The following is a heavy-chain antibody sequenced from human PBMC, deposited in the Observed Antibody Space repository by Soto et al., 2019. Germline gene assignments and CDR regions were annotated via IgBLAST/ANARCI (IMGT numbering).Heavy chain of an antibody. J-gene: IGHJ6*03. Sequence: SETLSLTCTVSGGSISSYYWSWIRQPPGKGLEWIGYIYYSGSINYNPSLKSRVTISVDTSKNQFSLKLSSVTAADTAVYYCARVLYWKYAGYYYYYMDVWGKGTTVTVSS. CDR3: ARVLYWKYAGYYYYYMDV. CDR2: IYYSGSI. D-gene: IGHD1-7*01. CDR1: GGSISSYY. V-gene: IGHV4-59*01.